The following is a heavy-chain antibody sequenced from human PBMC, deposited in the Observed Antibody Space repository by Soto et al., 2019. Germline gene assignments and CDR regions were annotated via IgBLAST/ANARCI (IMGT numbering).Heavy chain of an antibody. CDR2: ISWNSASI. CDR1: GFTFDDFA. J-gene: IGHJ4*02. D-gene: IGHD5-12*01. CDR3: AKVPYSGYVEAIHGYFDY. V-gene: IGHV3-9*01. Sequence: RLSCSASGFTFDDFAMHWVRQTPGRWVEWVAAISWNSASIGYAHSVKGRFTISRDNAENSLFLQMNSLRAEDTAFYYCAKVPYSGYVEAIHGYFDYWGQGALFTVSS.